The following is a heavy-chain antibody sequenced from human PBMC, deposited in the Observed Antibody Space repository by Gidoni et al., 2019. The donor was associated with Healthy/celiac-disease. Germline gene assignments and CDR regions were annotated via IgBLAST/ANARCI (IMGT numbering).Heavy chain of an antibody. CDR1: GFTFSSYA. CDR2: ISGSGGST. CDR3: AKGRRSYCSGGSCYLPTDY. V-gene: IGHV3-23*01. Sequence: EVQLLESGGGLVQPGGSLRLSCAASGFTFSSYAMSWVRQAPGKGLEWVSAISGSGGSTYYADSVKGRFTISRDNSKNTLYLQMNSLRAEDTAVYYCAKGRRSYCSGGSCYLPTDYWGQGTLVTVSS. D-gene: IGHD2-15*01. J-gene: IGHJ4*02.